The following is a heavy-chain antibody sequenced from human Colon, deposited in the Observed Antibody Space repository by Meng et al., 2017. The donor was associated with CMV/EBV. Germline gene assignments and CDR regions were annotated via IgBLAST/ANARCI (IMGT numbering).Heavy chain of an antibody. CDR3: AKLPGVGYCGGTNCKYLDY. J-gene: IGHJ4*02. CDR1: GCTFSGYW. Sequence: GESLKIPCAASGCTFSGYWMHWGRQAPGKGLEWVAFIRYDGSNTLYADSVKGRFTVSRDNSKNTLYLQMNSLRAEDTAVYNCAKLPGVGYCGGTNCKYLDYWGQGTLVTVSS. D-gene: IGHD2-2*01. CDR2: IRYDGSNT. V-gene: IGHV3-30*02.